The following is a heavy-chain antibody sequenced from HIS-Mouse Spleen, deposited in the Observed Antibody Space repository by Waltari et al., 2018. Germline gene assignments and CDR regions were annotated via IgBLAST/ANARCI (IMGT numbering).Heavy chain of an antibody. V-gene: IGHV4-39*01. CDR2: IYYSGST. D-gene: IGHD3-10*01. J-gene: IGHJ2*01. CDR1: GGSISSSSYY. Sequence: QLQLQESGPGLVKPSETLSLTCTVSGGSISSSSYYWGWIRQPPGKGLEWIGSIYYSGSTYYNPSLKSRVTISVDTSKNQFSLKLSSVTAADTAVYYCARTRGYWYFDLWCRGTLVTVSS. CDR3: ARTRGYWYFDL.